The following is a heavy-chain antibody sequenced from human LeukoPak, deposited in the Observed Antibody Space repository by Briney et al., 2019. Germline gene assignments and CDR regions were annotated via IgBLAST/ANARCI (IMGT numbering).Heavy chain of an antibody. V-gene: IGHV3-7*01. D-gene: IGHD6-13*01. CDR1: GFSFTTSW. Sequence: GGSLRLSCAASGFSFTTSWMSWVRQAPGKGLEWVANIKQDGSEKYYVDSVKGRFTISRDNAKNSLYLQMNSLRAEDTAVYYCARGLAAYYFDYWGQGTLVTVSS. CDR3: ARGLAAYYFDY. J-gene: IGHJ4*02. CDR2: IKQDGSEK.